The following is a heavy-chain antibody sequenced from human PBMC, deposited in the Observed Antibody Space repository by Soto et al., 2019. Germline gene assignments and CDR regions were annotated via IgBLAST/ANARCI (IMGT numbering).Heavy chain of an antibody. V-gene: IGHV3-74*01. J-gene: IGHJ6*02. D-gene: IGHD6-6*01. CDR2: INSDGTYT. Sequence: GGSLRLSCGASGFTFSTYWMTWVRQAPGEGLVWVSRINSDGTYTDYADSVKGRFAVSRDNAKNKVYLQMKSLRAEDTAVYYCATPYSTSGRGAMDVWGQGTTVTVYS. CDR1: GFTFSTYW. CDR3: ATPYSTSGRGAMDV.